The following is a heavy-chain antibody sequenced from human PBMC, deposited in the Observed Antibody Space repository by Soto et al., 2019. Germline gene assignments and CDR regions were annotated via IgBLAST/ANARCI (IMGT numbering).Heavy chain of an antibody. J-gene: IGHJ4*02. D-gene: IGHD2-15*01. Sequence: QITLKESGPSLVKPTQTLTLTCTFSGFSLSTTRVGVGWIRQPPGDALEWLALLYWDDDKLYSPSLKRRLTITKDTSKNQVVLTLTTMDPVDTATYYCADSKTSGRRYYFDYWGQGTLVTVSS. CDR1: GFSLSTTRVG. V-gene: IGHV2-5*02. CDR3: ADSKTSGRRYYFDY. CDR2: LYWDDDK.